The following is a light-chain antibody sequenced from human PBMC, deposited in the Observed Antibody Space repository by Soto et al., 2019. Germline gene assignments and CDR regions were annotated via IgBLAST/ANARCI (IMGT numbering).Light chain of an antibody. CDR3: SSYTSSSTLV. CDR2: EVI. CDR1: SSDVGNYNY. Sequence: QAVVTQPASVSGSPGQSITISCTGTSSDVGNYNYVSWYQQYPGKAPKLMIYEVINRPSGVSNRFSGSKSGNTASLIISGLQAEDEADYYCSSYTSSSTLVFGGGTKVTVL. V-gene: IGLV2-14*01. J-gene: IGLJ2*01.